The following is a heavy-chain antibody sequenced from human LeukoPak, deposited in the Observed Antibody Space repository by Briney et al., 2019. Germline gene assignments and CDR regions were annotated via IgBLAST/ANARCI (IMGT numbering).Heavy chain of an antibody. D-gene: IGHD2-15*01. CDR2: IKQDGSER. J-gene: IGHJ4*02. CDR3: ARGPSGGNGFSY. V-gene: IGHV3-7*04. CDR1: GFTFSSYL. Sequence: GGSLRLSCAASGFTFSSYLMSWVRQAPGKGLEWVANIKQDGSERYYVDSVKGRFTISRDNAKNSLYLQMNSLRAVDTAVYYCARGPSGGNGFSYWGLGTLVTVSS.